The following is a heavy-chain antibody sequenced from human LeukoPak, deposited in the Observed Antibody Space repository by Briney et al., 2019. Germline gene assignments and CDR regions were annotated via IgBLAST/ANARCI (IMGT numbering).Heavy chain of an antibody. V-gene: IGHV4-39*01. CDR1: GGSISSSSYY. CDR3: ARQPLDILTGYHQYYFDY. D-gene: IGHD3-9*01. J-gene: IGHJ4*02. CDR2: IYYSGST. Sequence: SETLSLTCTVSGGSISSSSYYWGWVRQPPGKGLEWIGSIYYSGSTYYNPSLKSRVTISVDTSKNQFSLKLSSVTAADTAVYYCARQPLDILTGYHQYYFDYWGQGTLVTVSS.